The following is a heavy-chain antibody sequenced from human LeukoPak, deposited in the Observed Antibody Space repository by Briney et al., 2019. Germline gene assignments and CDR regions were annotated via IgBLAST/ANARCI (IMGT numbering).Heavy chain of an antibody. CDR3: ARVCRGDCYPLGFDP. J-gene: IGHJ5*02. CDR2: IYYSGST. D-gene: IGHD2-21*02. CDR1: GGSISSYY. Sequence: SETLSLTCTVSGGSISSYYWSWIRQPPGRGLEWIGYIYYSGSTNYNPSLKSRITISVDTSKNQFSLKLSSVTAADTAVYYCARVCRGDCYPLGFDPWGQGTLVAVSS. V-gene: IGHV4-59*01.